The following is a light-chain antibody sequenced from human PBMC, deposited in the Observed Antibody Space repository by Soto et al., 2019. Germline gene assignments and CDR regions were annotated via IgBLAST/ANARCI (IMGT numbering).Light chain of an antibody. V-gene: IGKV3-11*01. Sequence: EIVLTQSPATLSLSPGERATLSCRASQGISNSLAWYQQIPGQAPRLLIYAASNRATGIPAWFSGSGSGTDFTLTISSLEPEDFVFYYCQQRSNWPPGPFGQGTKVESK. CDR2: AAS. CDR3: QQRSNWPPGP. J-gene: IGKJ1*01. CDR1: QGISNS.